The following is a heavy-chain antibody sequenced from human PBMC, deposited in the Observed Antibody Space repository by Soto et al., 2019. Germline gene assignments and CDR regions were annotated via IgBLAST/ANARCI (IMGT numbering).Heavy chain of an antibody. CDR2: INPNSGGT. CDR3: AREGPTKDFGVVINGGDDYYYGMDV. J-gene: IGHJ6*02. D-gene: IGHD3-3*01. Sequence: ASVKVSCKASGYTFTGYYMHWVRQAPGQGLEWMGWINPNSGGTNYAQKFQGWVTMTRDTSISTAYMELSRLRSDDTAVYYCAREGPTKDFGVVINGGDDYYYGMDVWGQGTTVTVSS. CDR1: GYTFTGYY. V-gene: IGHV1-2*04.